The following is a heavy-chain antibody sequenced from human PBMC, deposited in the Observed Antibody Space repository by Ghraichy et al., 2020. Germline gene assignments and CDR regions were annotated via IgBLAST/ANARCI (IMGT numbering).Heavy chain of an antibody. CDR2: IKSDGSST. D-gene: IGHD2-15*01. CDR1: GFTLSNYW. J-gene: IGHJ4*02. Sequence: GGSLRLSCAASGFTLSNYWMHWVRQAPGKGLVWVSRIKSDGSSTTYADSVKGRFTISRDNAKNTLYLQMNSLRAEDTAVYYCAREHCSGGRCFFGTGGSHFDNWGQGTLVTVSS. CDR3: AREHCSGGRCFFGTGGSHFDN. V-gene: IGHV3-74*01.